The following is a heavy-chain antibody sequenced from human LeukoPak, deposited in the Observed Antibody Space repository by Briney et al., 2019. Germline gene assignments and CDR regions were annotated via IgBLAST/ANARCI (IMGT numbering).Heavy chain of an antibody. Sequence: GASVKVSCKASGYTFSNSGISWVRQAPGQGLAWMGWISAYNGDTNYAQKFQGRVTMTTDTSTSTAYRELRSLRSDDTAVYYCARDSGTYSYFDYWGQGTLVTVSS. V-gene: IGHV1-18*01. J-gene: IGHJ4*02. D-gene: IGHD1-26*01. CDR3: ARDSGTYSYFDY. CDR2: ISAYNGDT. CDR1: GYTFSNSG.